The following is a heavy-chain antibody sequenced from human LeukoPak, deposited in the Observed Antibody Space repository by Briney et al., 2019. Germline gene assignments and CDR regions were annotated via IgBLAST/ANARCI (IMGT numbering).Heavy chain of an antibody. Sequence: GGSLRLSCAASGFTFSSYAMTWVRQAPGKGLEWVSAISGSGGSTYYADSVKGRFTISRDNSKNTLYLQMNSLRAEDTAVYYCAHPTEYSSSWYGNWFDPWGQGSLVTVSS. V-gene: IGHV3-23*01. CDR1: GFTFSSYA. D-gene: IGHD6-13*01. J-gene: IGHJ5*02. CDR3: AHPTEYSSSWYGNWFDP. CDR2: ISGSGGST.